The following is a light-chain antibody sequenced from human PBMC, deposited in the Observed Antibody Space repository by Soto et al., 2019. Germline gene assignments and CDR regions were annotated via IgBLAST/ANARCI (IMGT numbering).Light chain of an antibody. CDR2: DAS. J-gene: IGKJ1*01. V-gene: IGKV3-15*01. CDR1: QSVSNN. Sequence: DIVMTQSPDTLSVFPGERAILSCRASQSVSNNLAWYQQKPGQAPRLLIYDASTRATGIPTRFSGSGSGTELTLTISSLQSEDFAVYYCQQYNKWPQTFGQGTKVEIK. CDR3: QQYNKWPQT.